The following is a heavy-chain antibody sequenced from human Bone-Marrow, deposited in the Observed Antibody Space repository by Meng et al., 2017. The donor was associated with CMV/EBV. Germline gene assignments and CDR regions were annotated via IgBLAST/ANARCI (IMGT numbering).Heavy chain of an antibody. J-gene: IGHJ5*02. V-gene: IGHV4-39*07. D-gene: IGHD1-20*01. CDR2: IYYSGST. CDR1: GGSISSSSYY. CDR3: ARSNWNWFDP. Sequence: GSPRLSCTVSGGSISSSSYYWGWIRQPPGKGLEWIGSIYYSGSTNYNPSLKRRVTMSLDTSKNQFSLKVRSVIAADTAVYYCARSNWNWFDPWGQGTLVTAPQ.